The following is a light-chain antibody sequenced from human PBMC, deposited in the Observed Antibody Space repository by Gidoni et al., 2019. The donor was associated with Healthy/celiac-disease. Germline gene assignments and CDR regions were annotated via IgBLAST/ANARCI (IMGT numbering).Light chain of an antibody. CDR1: QSVSSN. CDR2: GAS. Sequence: ELVMTQSPATLSVSPGERATLSCRASQSVSSNLAWYQQKPGHAPRLLIYGASTRATGIPARFSGSGSGTEFTLTISSLQSEDFAVYYCQQYNNWPQLTFGGGTKVEIK. CDR3: QQYNNWPQLT. V-gene: IGKV3-15*01. J-gene: IGKJ4*01.